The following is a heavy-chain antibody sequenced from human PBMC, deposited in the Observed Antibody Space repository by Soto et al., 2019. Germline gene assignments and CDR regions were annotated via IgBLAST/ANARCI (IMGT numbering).Heavy chain of an antibody. CDR2: IYYSGST. CDR1: GGSVSSGSYY. J-gene: IGHJ5*02. CDR3: ARVNGSLTGSSMNWFDP. D-gene: IGHD3-9*01. V-gene: IGHV4-61*01. Sequence: QVQLQESGPGLVKPSETLSLTCTVSGGSVSSGSYYWSWIRQPPGKGLERIGYIYYSGSTNYNPSLRSRVARAVDTSKNQFSLKLSSVTAADTAVYYCARVNGSLTGSSMNWFDPWGQGTLVTVSS.